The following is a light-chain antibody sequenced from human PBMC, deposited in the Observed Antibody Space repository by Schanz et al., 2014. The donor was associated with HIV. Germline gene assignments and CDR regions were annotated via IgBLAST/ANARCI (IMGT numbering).Light chain of an antibody. CDR1: NSNIGRNR. Sequence: QSVLTQPPSASGNPGQRVTISCSGSNSNIGRNRENWHQQLPGTPPKLLIYRNNQRPSGVPDRFSGSKSGTSASLAISGLQSEDEADYFCSTWDDSLNGWVFGGGTKLTVL. CDR3: STWDDSLNGWV. V-gene: IGLV1-44*01. CDR2: RNN. J-gene: IGLJ3*02.